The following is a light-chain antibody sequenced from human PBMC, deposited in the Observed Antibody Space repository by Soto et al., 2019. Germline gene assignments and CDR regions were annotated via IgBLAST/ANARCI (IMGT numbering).Light chain of an antibody. V-gene: IGKV2-28*01. CDR3: LQALRAPPT. CDR2: LGS. Sequence: DIVMTQSPLSLPVTPGEPASISCRSSQSLLGTNGHNYLDWYLQKPGQSPQLLIYLGSNRASGVHDRFSGSGSATDFTLSLSIVEAGDVEVYHSLQALRAPPTVGQGTKVEIK. J-gene: IGKJ1*01. CDR1: QSLLGTNGHNY.